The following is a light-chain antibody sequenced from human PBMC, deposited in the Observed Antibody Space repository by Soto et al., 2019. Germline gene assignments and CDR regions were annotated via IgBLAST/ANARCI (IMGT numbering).Light chain of an antibody. J-gene: IGKJ5*01. V-gene: IGKV2-28*01. CDR2: LGS. CDR1: QSLLHSNGYNY. CDR3: MQALQTHT. Sequence: DIVMTQSPLSLPVTPGEPASISCRSSQSLLHSNGYNYLDWYLQKPGQSPQLLIYLGSNRASGVPDRFSGSGSGTEFTLKISRVEAEDVGVYYCMQALQTHTCGQGPRLEIK.